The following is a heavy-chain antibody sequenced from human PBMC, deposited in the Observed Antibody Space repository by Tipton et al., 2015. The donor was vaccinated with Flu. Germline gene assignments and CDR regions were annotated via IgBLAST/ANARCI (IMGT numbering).Heavy chain of an antibody. CDR1: GFTVSSKY. CDR3: ATLGNSGTDGFDI. Sequence: GSLRLSCAASGFTVSSKYMGWVRQAPGKGLQWVSVIYRGGTTYVADSVKGRCTISGDNSKNTLYLQWNSLTTEDTAVYYCATLGNSGTDGFDIWGQGTMVTISS. CDR2: IYRGGTT. D-gene: IGHD5-12*01. J-gene: IGHJ3*02. V-gene: IGHV3-66*02.